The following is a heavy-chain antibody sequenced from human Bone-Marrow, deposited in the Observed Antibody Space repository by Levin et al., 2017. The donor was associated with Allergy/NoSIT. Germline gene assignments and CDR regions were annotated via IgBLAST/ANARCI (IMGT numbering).Heavy chain of an antibody. J-gene: IGHJ2*01. CDR2: INRDGSST. Sequence: GESLKISCSASGFNFSSYWMHWVHQAPGKGLVWVSRINRDGSSTSYADSVKGRFTISRDNAKNTLYLQMNSLRAEDTSVYYCARDRVTTNWYFDLWSRGTLVTVSS. CDR3: ARDRVTTNWYFDL. V-gene: IGHV3-74*01. D-gene: IGHD4-17*01. CDR1: GFNFSSYW.